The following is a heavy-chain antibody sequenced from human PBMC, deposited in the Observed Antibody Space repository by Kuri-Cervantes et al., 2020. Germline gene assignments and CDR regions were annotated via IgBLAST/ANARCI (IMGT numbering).Heavy chain of an antibody. J-gene: IGHJ4*02. CDR3: ARGRGSYGVDY. D-gene: IGHD1-26*01. Sequence: GESLKISCAASGFTFDDYGMSWVRQTPGKGLEWVSGINWNGGSTGYADSVKGRFTISRDDAKNSLHLQTNSLRAEDTALYYCARGRGSYGVDYWGQGTLVTVSS. CDR1: GFTFDDYG. CDR2: INWNGGST. V-gene: IGHV3-20*04.